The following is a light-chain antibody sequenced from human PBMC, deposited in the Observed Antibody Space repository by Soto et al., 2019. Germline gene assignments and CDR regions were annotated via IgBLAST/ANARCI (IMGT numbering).Light chain of an antibody. J-gene: IGKJ1*01. CDR1: QGINNY. Sequence: EIQMTQSPASLSASVGDRVTITCRASQGINNYLSWYQQKPGKDPKLLIYDASTLQSGVPSGFSGSVSGTEFTLTISSLQPEDFATYYCQKHNSSPWTFGQGTKVDIK. CDR3: QKHNSSPWT. CDR2: DAS. V-gene: IGKV1-27*01.